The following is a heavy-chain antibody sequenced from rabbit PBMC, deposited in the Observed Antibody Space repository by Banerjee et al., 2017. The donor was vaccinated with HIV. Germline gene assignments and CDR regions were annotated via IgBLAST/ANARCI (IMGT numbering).Heavy chain of an antibody. V-gene: IGHV1S45*01. Sequence: QEQLEESGGDLVKPEGSLTITCTASGFSFSNKYVMCWVRQAPGKGLEWIACINTSSGNTVYATWAKGRFTISKTSWTTVTLQMTSLTAADTATYFCARAGSGYRQFDLWGPGTLVTVS. D-gene: IGHD8-1*01. J-gene: IGHJ4*01. CDR1: GFSFSNKYV. CDR2: INTSSGNT. CDR3: ARAGSGYRQFDL.